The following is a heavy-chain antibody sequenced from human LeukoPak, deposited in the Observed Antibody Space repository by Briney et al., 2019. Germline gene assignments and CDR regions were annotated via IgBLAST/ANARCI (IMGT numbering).Heavy chain of an antibody. CDR3: ARGSRASYFDY. J-gene: IGHJ4*02. CDR2: IYYSGST. CDR1: GVSISTYY. Sequence: SETLSLTCTVSGVSISTYYWSWIRQSPGKGLEWIGYIYYSGSTNYNPSLRSRVTISLDTSKNQFSLKLSSVTAADTAVYYCARGSRASYFDYWGQGTLVTVSS. V-gene: IGHV4-59*01.